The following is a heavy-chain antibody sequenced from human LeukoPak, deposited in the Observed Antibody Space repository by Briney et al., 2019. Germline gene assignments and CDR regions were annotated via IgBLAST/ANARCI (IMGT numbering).Heavy chain of an antibody. D-gene: IGHD3-10*01. CDR1: GFTFKNYA. J-gene: IGHJ5*02. CDR2: IGGNSGYT. V-gene: IGHV3-23*01. CDR3: ATERPFSSGTYYNA. Sequence: GGSLRLSCAASGFTFKNYAMSWVRQAPGKGLECASTIGGNSGYTYYSDSVKGRFTISRDNSRNTLYLQMTSLRVDDTAVYFCATERPFSSGTYYNAWGQGTLVIVSS.